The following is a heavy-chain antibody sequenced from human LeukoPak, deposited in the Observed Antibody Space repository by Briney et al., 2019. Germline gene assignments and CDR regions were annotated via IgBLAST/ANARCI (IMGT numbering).Heavy chain of an antibody. CDR3: ARGDELSGEKAFDI. V-gene: IGHV4-31*03. Sequence: PSETLSLTCTVSGGFISSGGYYWSWIRQHPGKGLEWIGYIYYSGSTYYNPSLKSRVTISVDTSKNQFSLKLSSVTAADTAVYYCARGDELSGEKAFDIWGQGTMVTVSS. CDR1: GGFISSGGYY. J-gene: IGHJ3*02. CDR2: IYYSGST. D-gene: IGHD1-7*01.